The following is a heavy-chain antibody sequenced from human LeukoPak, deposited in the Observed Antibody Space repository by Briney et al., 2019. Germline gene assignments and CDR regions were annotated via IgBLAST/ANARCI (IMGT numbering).Heavy chain of an antibody. V-gene: IGHV1-69*04. CDR2: IIPILGIA. Sequence: GASVKVSCKASGGTFSSYAISWVRQAPGQGLEWMGRIIPILGIANYAQKFQGRVTITADKSTSTAYMELSSLRSEDTAVYYCARYDSSGPYYFDYWGQGTLVTASS. CDR3: ARYDSSGPYYFDY. J-gene: IGHJ4*02. CDR1: GGTFSSYA. D-gene: IGHD3-22*01.